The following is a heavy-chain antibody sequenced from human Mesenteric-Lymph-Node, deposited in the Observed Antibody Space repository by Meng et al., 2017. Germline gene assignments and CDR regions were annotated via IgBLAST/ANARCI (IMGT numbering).Heavy chain of an antibody. CDR3: ARDSWVTL. D-gene: IGHD3-16*01. CDR2: IYTGGST. CDR1: GFTFRSYA. Sequence: VRLVESGGGLVQPGGSRRLSCAASGFTFRSYAMSWVRQAPGKGLEWISIIYTGGSTYYAASVKGRFTISRDSYRNTLYLQMNSLRAEDTAVYYCARDSWVTLWGQGTLVTVSS. J-gene: IGHJ4*02. V-gene: IGHV3-66*01.